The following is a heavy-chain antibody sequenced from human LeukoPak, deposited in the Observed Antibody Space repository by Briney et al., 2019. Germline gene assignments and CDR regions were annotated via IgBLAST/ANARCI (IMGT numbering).Heavy chain of an antibody. CDR2: IIPIFGTA. CDR3: ARESAYGVNY. J-gene: IGHJ4*02. D-gene: IGHD4-17*01. V-gene: IGHV1-69*13. Sequence: ASVKVSCKASGYTFNTYGISWVRQAPGQGLEWMGGIIPIFGTANYAQKFQGRVTITADESTSTAYMELSSLRSEDTAVYYCARESAYGVNYWGQGTLVTVSS. CDR1: GYTFNTYG.